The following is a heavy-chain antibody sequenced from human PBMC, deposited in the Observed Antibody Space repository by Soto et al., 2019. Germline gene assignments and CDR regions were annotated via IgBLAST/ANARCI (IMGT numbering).Heavy chain of an antibody. CDR2: TVPVFDTS. CDR1: GGTFNGYG. Sequence: QVQLVQSGAVVKKPGSSVEVSCKASGGTFNGYGISWVRQAPGQGLEWMGGTVPVFDTSKYAPRFQGRVTITTDKSTSTDYMELRSVRSEDTAIYFCARGVSNSGAYYTGPSAYDRWGQGTLVIVSS. CDR3: ARGVSNSGAYYTGPSAYDR. J-gene: IGHJ3*01. V-gene: IGHV1-69*06. D-gene: IGHD3-10*01.